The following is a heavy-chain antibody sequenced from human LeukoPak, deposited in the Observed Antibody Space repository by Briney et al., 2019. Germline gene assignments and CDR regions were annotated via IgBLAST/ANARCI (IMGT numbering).Heavy chain of an antibody. CDR1: GYTFTGYY. V-gene: IGHV1-2*02. CDR3: ARVRYSGYDSGGAFDI. J-gene: IGHJ3*02. D-gene: IGHD5-12*01. Sequence: ASVKVSCKASGYTFTGYYMHWVRQAPGQGLEWMGWINPNSGGTNYAQKFQGRVTMTRETSISTAYMELSRLRSDDTAVYYCARVRYSGYDSGGAFDIWGQGTMVTVSS. CDR2: INPNSGGT.